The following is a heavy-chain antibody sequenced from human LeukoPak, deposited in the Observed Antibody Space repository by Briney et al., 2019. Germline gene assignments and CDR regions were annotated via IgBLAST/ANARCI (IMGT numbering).Heavy chain of an antibody. CDR1: GIAFIGNY. D-gene: IGHD1-1*01. CDR3: AIAQSWDELFDS. V-gene: IGHV3-53*01. Sequence: PGGPLPLSCSASGIAFIGNYMSWARPPPRKGLEWVSFISTNTDTFYADSVRGRFTISRDSSKNTLFLQMNSLRDEDSAVYYCAIAQSWDELFDSWGQGTLVTVSS. J-gene: IGHJ4*02. CDR2: ISTNTDT.